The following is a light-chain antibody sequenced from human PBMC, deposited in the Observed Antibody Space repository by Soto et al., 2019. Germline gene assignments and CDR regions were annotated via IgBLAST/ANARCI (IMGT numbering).Light chain of an antibody. CDR3: QQRVNWPPIT. CDR1: QSVNNY. J-gene: IGKJ5*01. CDR2: DTS. V-gene: IGKV3-11*01. Sequence: EIVLTQSPATLSLSPGEKATLSCRASQSVNNYLVWYQQKPGQAPRLLIYDTSNRATGIPDRFSGSGSGTAFTLTISSLEPEDFAVYYCQQRVNWPPITFGQGTRLEIK.